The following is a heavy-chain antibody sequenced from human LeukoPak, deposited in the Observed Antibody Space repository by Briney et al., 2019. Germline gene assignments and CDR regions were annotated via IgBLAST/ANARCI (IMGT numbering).Heavy chain of an antibody. Sequence: PSETLSLTCAVYGGSFSGYYWNWIRQPPGKGLEWIGYIYYRGSTNYNPSLKSRVTISVDTSKNQFSLKLSSVTAADTAVYYCARAPGGYGSGSRGAFDIWGQGTMLTVSS. J-gene: IGHJ3*02. CDR1: GGSFSGYY. V-gene: IGHV4-59*01. D-gene: IGHD3-10*01. CDR2: IYYRGST. CDR3: ARAPGGYGSGSRGAFDI.